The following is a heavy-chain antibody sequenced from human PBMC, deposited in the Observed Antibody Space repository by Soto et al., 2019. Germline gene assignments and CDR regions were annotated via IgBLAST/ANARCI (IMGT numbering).Heavy chain of an antibody. CDR3: ARLFCSASSCYSVGGSDI. CDR2: IYSDGTT. CDR1: GFTVSSNY. V-gene: IGHV3-53*01. J-gene: IGHJ3*02. Sequence: GGSLRLSCAASGFTVSSNYMNWVRQAPGKGLEWLSIIYSDGTTYYADSVKGRFTISRDNSKNTLYLQMNSLRAEDTAVYYCARLFCSASSCYSVGGSDIWGQGTMVTVSS. D-gene: IGHD2-15*01.